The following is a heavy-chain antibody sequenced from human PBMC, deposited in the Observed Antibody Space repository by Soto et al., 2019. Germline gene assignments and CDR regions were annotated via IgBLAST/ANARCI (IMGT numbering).Heavy chain of an antibody. D-gene: IGHD3-10*02. Sequence: GGSLRLSCAASGFTFSSYGMHWVRQAPGKGLEWVAVIWYDGSNKYYADSVKGRFTISRDNSKNTLYLQMNSLRAEDTAVYYCARFSFSMSSPLGKEPYYFDYWGQGTLVTVSS. CDR3: ARFSFSMSSPLGKEPYYFDY. V-gene: IGHV3-33*01. CDR1: GFTFSSYG. CDR2: IWYDGSNK. J-gene: IGHJ4*02.